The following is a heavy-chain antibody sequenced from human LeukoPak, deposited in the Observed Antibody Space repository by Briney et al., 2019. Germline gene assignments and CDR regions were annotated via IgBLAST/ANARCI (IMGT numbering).Heavy chain of an antibody. J-gene: IGHJ4*02. Sequence: NTSETLSLTCTVSGGSISSSNCYWGWIRQPPGKGLEWIGNINYSGNTYYNPSLKSRVTISVDTSKNQFSLKLSSVTAADTAVYYCASRITIFGVVAYFDYWGQGTLVTVSS. V-gene: IGHV4-39*01. CDR3: ASRITIFGVVAYFDY. CDR1: GGSISSSNCY. D-gene: IGHD3-3*01. CDR2: INYSGNT.